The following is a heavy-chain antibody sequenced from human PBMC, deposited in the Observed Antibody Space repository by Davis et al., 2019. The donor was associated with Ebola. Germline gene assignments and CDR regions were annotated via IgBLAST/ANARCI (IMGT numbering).Heavy chain of an antibody. J-gene: IGHJ3*02. V-gene: IGHV1-69*13. Sequence: SVKVSCKASGGTFSSYAISWVRQAPGQGLEWMGGIIPIFGTANYAQKFQGRVTITADESTSTAYMELSSLRSEDTAVYYCARTLGGARAFDIWGQGTMVTVSS. CDR3: ARTLGGARAFDI. CDR1: GGTFSSYA. CDR2: IIPIFGTA. D-gene: IGHD3-16*01.